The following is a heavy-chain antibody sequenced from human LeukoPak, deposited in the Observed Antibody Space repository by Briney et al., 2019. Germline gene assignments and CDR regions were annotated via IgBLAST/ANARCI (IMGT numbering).Heavy chain of an antibody. CDR1: GFTVSSNH. CDR2: IYSGGST. Sequence: GSLRLSCAASGFTVSSNHMSWVRQAPGKGLEWVSVIYSGGSTYYADSVKGRFTISRDNSKNTLYLQMNSLRAEDTAVYYCARDTRIAAAGTGYYFDYWGQGTLVTVSS. V-gene: IGHV3-66*01. J-gene: IGHJ4*02. D-gene: IGHD6-13*01. CDR3: ARDTRIAAAGTGYYFDY.